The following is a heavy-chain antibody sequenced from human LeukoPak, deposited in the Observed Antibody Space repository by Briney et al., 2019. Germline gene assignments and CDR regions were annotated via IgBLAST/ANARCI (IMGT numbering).Heavy chain of an antibody. V-gene: IGHV3-21*01. CDR1: GFTFSSYS. D-gene: IGHD3-22*01. J-gene: IGHJ4*02. CDR2: VNTVSSYI. CDR3: ARLRRNSDKSGYYYYYDY. Sequence: NAGGSLRLSCAASGFTFSSYSFNWVRQAPGKGLEWVSSVNTVSSYIYYADSVRGRFTISRDNADNSVYLQMNGLRAGDTAVYYCARLRRNSDKSGYYYYYDYWGQGTLVTVSS.